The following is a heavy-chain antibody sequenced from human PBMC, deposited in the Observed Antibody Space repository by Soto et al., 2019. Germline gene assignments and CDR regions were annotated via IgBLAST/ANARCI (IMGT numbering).Heavy chain of an antibody. CDR3: ARGFDSDPLDAFDI. D-gene: IGHD3-10*01. J-gene: IGHJ3*02. Sequence: ASLKVSCKASGYTFTSYAMHWVRQAPGQRLEWMGWINAGNGNTKYSQKFQGRVTITRDTSASTAYMELSSLRSEDTAVYYCARGFDSDPLDAFDIWGQGTMVTVSS. V-gene: IGHV1-3*01. CDR1: GYTFTSYA. CDR2: INAGNGNT.